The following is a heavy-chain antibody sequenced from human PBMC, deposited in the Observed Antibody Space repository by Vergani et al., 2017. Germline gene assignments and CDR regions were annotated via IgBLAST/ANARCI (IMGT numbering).Heavy chain of an antibody. Sequence: QVQLVQSGAEVKKPGASVKVSCKASGYTFTGYYMHWVRQAPGQGLEWMGWINPNSGGTNYAQKFQGRVTMTRDTSISPAYMELSRLRADDTAVYYCARDVASAGTTRGYYYGMDVWGQGTTVTVSS. CDR1: GYTFTGYY. V-gene: IGHV1-2*02. CDR2: INPNSGGT. D-gene: IGHD1-7*01. CDR3: ARDVASAGTTRGYYYGMDV. J-gene: IGHJ6*02.